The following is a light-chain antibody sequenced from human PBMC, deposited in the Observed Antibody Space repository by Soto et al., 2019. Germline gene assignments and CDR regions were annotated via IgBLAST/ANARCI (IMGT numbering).Light chain of an antibody. CDR3: NSSTSDSLYV. CDR2: KVS. V-gene: IGLV2-14*01. Sequence: QSALTQPASVSGSPGQSITISCTGTSSDVGGNKYVSWYQQYPGKVPKLLINKVSHRPSGVSTRFSGSKSGNTASLTISGLLAEDEADYFCNSSTSDSLYVFGTGTKLTVL. J-gene: IGLJ1*01. CDR1: SSDVGGNKY.